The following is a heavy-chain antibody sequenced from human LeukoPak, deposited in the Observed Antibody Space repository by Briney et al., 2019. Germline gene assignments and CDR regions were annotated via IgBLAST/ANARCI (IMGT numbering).Heavy chain of an antibody. Sequence: GGSLRLSCAASGFTFNNYALSWVRLAPGKGLEWVSSITGRGDDTSYADSVKGRFTMSRDNFKNILYIQMSSLRAEDTAVYYCAKGDDYSDLRAFDPWGQGTMVTVSS. CDR1: GFTFNNYA. V-gene: IGHV3-23*01. CDR2: ITGRGDDT. J-gene: IGHJ3*01. CDR3: AKGDDYSDLRAFDP. D-gene: IGHD4-11*01.